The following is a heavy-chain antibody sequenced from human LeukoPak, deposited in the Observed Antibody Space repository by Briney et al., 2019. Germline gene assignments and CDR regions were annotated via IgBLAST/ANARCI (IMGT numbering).Heavy chain of an antibody. D-gene: IGHD4-23*01. CDR2: MSGSGGSGT. CDR3: AKGYYGGPPTHFPP. CDR1: GFTFSTYA. J-gene: IGHJ4*02. V-gene: IGHV3-23*01. Sequence: GGSLRLSCAASGFTFSTYAMSWVRQAPGKGLERVSVMSGSGGSGTYYADSVEGRFTISRDNSENTLYLQMNSLRAEDTALYYCAKGYYGGPPTHFPPGGQGPRAPVPS.